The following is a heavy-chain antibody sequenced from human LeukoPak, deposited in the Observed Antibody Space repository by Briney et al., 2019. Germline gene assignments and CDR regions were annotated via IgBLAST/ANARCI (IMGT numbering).Heavy chain of an antibody. Sequence: GGSLRLSCAASGCTFSSYAMRWVRQAPGKGLEWVSAISGSGGSTYYADSVKGRFTISRDNSKNTLYLQMNSLRAEDTAVYYCAKVGFSSGWYEADYWGQGTLVTVSS. J-gene: IGHJ4*02. CDR1: GCTFSSYA. D-gene: IGHD6-19*01. CDR3: AKVGFSSGWYEADY. CDR2: ISGSGGST. V-gene: IGHV3-23*01.